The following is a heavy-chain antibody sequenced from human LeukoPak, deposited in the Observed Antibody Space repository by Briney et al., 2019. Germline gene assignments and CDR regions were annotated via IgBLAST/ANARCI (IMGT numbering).Heavy chain of an antibody. Sequence: ASVKVSCKASGYTFTSYGISWVRQAPGQGLEWMGWISAYNGNTNYAQKLQGRVTMTTDTSTSTAYMELRSLRSDDTAVYYCARSSSSWSLSYYYYGMDVWGQGTTVTVSS. CDR1: GYTFTSYG. D-gene: IGHD6-13*01. CDR3: ARSSSSWSLSYYYYGMDV. V-gene: IGHV1-18*01. J-gene: IGHJ6*02. CDR2: ISAYNGNT.